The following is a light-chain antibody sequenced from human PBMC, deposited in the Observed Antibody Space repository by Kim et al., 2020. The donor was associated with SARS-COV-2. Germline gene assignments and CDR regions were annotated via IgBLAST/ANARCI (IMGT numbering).Light chain of an antibody. CDR1: QCVSTN. V-gene: IGKV3-15*01. J-gene: IGKJ2*01. CDR3: QQYDSRPYT. CDR2: GAS. Sequence: SISPEDSATLPCRASQCVSTNLAWYQQQPGQAPRLLIYGASTRSTATPARFSGIWSGTEFTLTISSLHSEDFAVYYCQQYDSRPYTFGQETKLEI.